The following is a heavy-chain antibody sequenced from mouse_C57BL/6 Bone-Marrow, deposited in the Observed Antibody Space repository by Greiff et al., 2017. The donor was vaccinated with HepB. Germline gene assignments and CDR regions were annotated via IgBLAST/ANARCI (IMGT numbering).Heavy chain of an antibody. CDR1: GFTFSDYY. J-gene: IGHJ3*01. CDR2: ISNGGGST. CDR3: ARHSTTVVAPFAY. D-gene: IGHD1-1*01. V-gene: IGHV5-12*01. Sequence: EVQVVESGGGLVQPGGSLKLSCAASGFTFSDYYMYWVRQTPEKRLEWVAYISNGGGSTYYPDTVKGRFTISRDNAKNTLYLQMSRLKSEDTAMYYCARHSTTVVAPFAYWGQGTLVTVSA.